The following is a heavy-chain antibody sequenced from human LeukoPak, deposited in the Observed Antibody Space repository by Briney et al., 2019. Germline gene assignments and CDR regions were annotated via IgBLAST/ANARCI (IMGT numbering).Heavy chain of an antibody. Sequence: GGSLRLSCAASGFTFSSYAMSWVRQTPGKGLEWASVISGSSGSTYYADSVKGRFTIFRDNSKNTLYLQMNSLRVEDTAIYYCASGRGYSSAAFAYWGQGTLVTVSS. V-gene: IGHV3-23*01. CDR3: ASGRGYSSAAFAY. CDR1: GFTFSSYA. CDR2: ISGSSGST. D-gene: IGHD6-19*01. J-gene: IGHJ4*02.